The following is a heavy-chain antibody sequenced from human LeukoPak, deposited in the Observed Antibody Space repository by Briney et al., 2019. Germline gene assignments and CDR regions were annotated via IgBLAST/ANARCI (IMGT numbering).Heavy chain of an antibody. D-gene: IGHD4-17*01. CDR1: GFTFSSYW. CDR3: ARGYGDSPVYHYYGMDV. V-gene: IGHV3-74*01. CDR2: INNDGNSI. J-gene: IGHJ6*02. Sequence: GGSLRLSCAASGFTFSSYWMHWVRQVPGKGLVWVSRINNDGNSITYADSVKGRFTIPRDNAKNTLYLQMNSLRAEDRAVYFCARGYGDSPVYHYYGMDVWGQGTTVTVSS.